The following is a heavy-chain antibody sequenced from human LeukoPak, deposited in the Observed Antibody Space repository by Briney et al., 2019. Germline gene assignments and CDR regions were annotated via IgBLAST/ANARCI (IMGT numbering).Heavy chain of an antibody. CDR2: IYSGGST. J-gene: IGHJ6*02. V-gene: IGHV3-66*01. CDR3: ARSTVTTVYGMDV. D-gene: IGHD4-17*01. CDR1: GFTVSSNY. Sequence: GGSLRLSCAASGFTVSSNYMSWVRQAPGKGQEWVSVIYSGGSTYYADSVKGRFTISRDNSKNTLYLQMNSLRAEDTAVYYCARSTVTTVYGMDVWGQGTTVTVSS.